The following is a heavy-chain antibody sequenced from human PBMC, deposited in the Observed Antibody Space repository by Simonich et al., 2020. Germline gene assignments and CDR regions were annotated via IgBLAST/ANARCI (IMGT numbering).Heavy chain of an antibody. CDR1: GYTFTGYY. V-gene: IGHV1-2*02. Sequence: QVQLVQSGAEVKKPGASVKVSCKASGYTFTGYYMHWVRQAPGQGLEWMGGDKPNSGGTNYAQKFQGRVTLTRETSISTAYMELSRLRSDDTAVYYCASSKRGYNWNDFDYWGQGTLVTVSS. CDR2: DKPNSGGT. D-gene: IGHD1-1*01. J-gene: IGHJ4*02. CDR3: ASSKRGYNWNDFDY.